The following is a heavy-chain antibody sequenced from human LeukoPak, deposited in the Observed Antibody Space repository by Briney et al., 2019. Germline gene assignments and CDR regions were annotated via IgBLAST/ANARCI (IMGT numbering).Heavy chain of an antibody. CDR3: ARGPYSYGLNWLDP. Sequence: GGSLRLSCSASGFTFSTYTMNWVRQAPGKGLEWVSYISSSSSYIYYADSVKGRFTISRDNAKNSLYLQMNSLRAEDTAVYYCARGPYSYGLNWLDPWGQGTLVTVSS. CDR1: GFTFSTYT. J-gene: IGHJ5*02. D-gene: IGHD5-18*01. CDR2: ISSSSSYI. V-gene: IGHV3-21*01.